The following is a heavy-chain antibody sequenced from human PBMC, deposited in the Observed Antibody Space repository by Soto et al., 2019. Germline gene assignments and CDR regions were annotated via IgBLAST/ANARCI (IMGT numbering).Heavy chain of an antibody. J-gene: IGHJ4*02. CDR3: AASDPYPFFDY. Sequence: QVQLQESGPGLVRPSQTLSLTCTVSGGSISGGGHYWGWIRQPPGKGLEWIGFMYYTGETYYNPSLKSRLSISVDPSMNPFSLELTSVTALDTAVYYCAASDPYPFFDYWGLGTLVTVSS. CDR1: GGSISGGGHY. CDR2: MYYTGET. V-gene: IGHV4-31*03.